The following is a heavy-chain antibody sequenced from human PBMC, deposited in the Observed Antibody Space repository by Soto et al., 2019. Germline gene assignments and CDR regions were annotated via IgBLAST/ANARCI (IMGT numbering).Heavy chain of an antibody. CDR2: IYSGGST. CDR3: ARDGDSGSYSFDY. V-gene: IGHV3-66*01. J-gene: IGHJ4*02. CDR1: GFTVSSNY. Sequence: EVQLVESGGGLVQPGGSLRLSCAASGFTVSSNYMSWVRQAPGKGLEWVSVIYSGGSTYYADSVKGRFTISRDNSKNTLDLQMNSLRAEDTAVYYCARDGDSGSYSFDYWGQGTLVTVSS. D-gene: IGHD1-26*01.